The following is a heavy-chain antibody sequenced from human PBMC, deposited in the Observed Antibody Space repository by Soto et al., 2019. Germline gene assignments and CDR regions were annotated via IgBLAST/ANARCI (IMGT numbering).Heavy chain of an antibody. D-gene: IGHD1-1*01. CDR3: ARRAETNGWNGFGADKYYFDF. CDR1: GYTFTSYD. J-gene: IGHJ4*02. Sequence: QVQLVQSGAEVRKPGASVKVSCEASGYTFTSYDIYWVRQATGQGLEWMGWMNPNTGNSGYAQKFQGRVTVTSDTSINTVHMELSSLRSEDTAVYYCARRAETNGWNGFGADKYYFDFWGQGTLVTVSP. CDR2: MNPNTGNS. V-gene: IGHV1-8*01.